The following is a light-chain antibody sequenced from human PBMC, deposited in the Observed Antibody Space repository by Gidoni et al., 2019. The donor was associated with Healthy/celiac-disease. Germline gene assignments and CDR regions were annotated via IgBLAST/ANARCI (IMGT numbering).Light chain of an antibody. V-gene: IGKV1-5*01. CDR1: QSINSW. CDR2: DAS. Sequence: DIQMTQSPSTLSASVGDRVTITCRASQSINSWLAWYQQKPGKAPKLLIYDASSLESGVPSRFSGSGSGTEFTLTISSLQPDDFATYYCQQYNSYPLTFXGXTKVEIK. J-gene: IGKJ4*01. CDR3: QQYNSYPLT.